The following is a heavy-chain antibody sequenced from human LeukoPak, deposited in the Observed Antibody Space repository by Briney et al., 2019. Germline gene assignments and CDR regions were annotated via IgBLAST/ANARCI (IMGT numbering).Heavy chain of an antibody. V-gene: IGHV3-7*01. D-gene: IGHD3-22*01. Sequence: AGGSLRLSCAASGFTFSSYWMSWVRQAPGKGLEWVANIKQDGSEKYYVDSVKGRFTISRDNAKNSLYLQMNSLRAEDTAVYYCASETYYYDSSGCRGPYWGQGTLVTVSS. J-gene: IGHJ4*02. CDR1: GFTFSSYW. CDR3: ASETYYYDSSGCRGPY. CDR2: IKQDGSEK.